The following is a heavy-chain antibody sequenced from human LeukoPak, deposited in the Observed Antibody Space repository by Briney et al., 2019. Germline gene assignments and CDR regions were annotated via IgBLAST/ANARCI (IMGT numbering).Heavy chain of an antibody. V-gene: IGHV3-11*01. CDR1: GFTFSDYY. D-gene: IGHD3-3*01. Sequence: GGSLRLSCAASGFTFSDYYMSWIRQAPGKGLEWVSYISSSGSTIYYADSVKGRFTISRDNSKNTMYLQMNSLRSDDTAVYYCAASHGAYDFWSGSLVSFDYWGQGTLVTVSS. CDR2: ISSSGSTI. J-gene: IGHJ4*02. CDR3: AASHGAYDFWSGSLVSFDY.